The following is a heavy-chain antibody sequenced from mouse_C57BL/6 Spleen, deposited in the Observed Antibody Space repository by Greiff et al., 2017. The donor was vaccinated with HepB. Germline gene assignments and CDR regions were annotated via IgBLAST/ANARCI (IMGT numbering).Heavy chain of an antibody. CDR2: IDPETGGT. CDR1: GYTFTDYE. CDR3: TRKLGQGFAY. J-gene: IGHJ3*01. D-gene: IGHD4-1*01. V-gene: IGHV1-15*01. Sequence: VQLQQSGAELVRPGASVTLSCKASGYTFTDYEMHWVKQTPVHGLEWIGAIDPETGGTAYNQKFKGKAILTADKSSSTAYMELRSLTSEDSAVYYCTRKLGQGFAYWGQGTLVTVSA.